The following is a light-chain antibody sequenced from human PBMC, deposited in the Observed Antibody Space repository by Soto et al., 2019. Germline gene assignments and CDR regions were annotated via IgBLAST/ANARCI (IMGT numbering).Light chain of an antibody. Sequence: DIQLTQSPSFLSASVGDRVTITCRASQDISDYLDWYQQRPGKAPKLLIYTASSLQSGVPSRFSGSGSGTEFTLTINSLQPEDFATYYCQQPNNYPITFGQGTRLEIK. CDR2: TAS. V-gene: IGKV1-9*01. CDR1: QDISDY. CDR3: QQPNNYPIT. J-gene: IGKJ5*01.